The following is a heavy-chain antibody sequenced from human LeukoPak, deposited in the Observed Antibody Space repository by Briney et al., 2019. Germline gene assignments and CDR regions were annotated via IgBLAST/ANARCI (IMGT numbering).Heavy chain of an antibody. CDR1: GYTFTNYG. D-gene: IGHD2-15*01. J-gene: IGHJ5*02. CDR2: ISAYNGNT. CDR3: ARVYCSGGSCYPRWFDP. V-gene: IGHV1-18*01. Sequence: ASVNVSFMPSGYTFTNYGISWVRQAPGQGREWMGWISAYNGNTNSAQKLQGRVTMTTDTSTSTAYMELRSLRSDDTAVYYCARVYCSGGSCYPRWFDPWGQGTLVTVSS.